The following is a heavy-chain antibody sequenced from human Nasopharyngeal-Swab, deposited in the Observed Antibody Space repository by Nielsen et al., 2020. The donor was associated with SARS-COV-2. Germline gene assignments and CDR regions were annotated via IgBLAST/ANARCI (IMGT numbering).Heavy chain of an antibody. D-gene: IGHD3-10*01. CDR3: ASNGQGVIGQAYYYYGMDV. Sequence: SVKVSCKASGGTFSSYAISWVRQAPGQGLEWMGGIIPIFGTANYAQKFQGRVTITADESTSTAYMELSSLRSEDTAVYYCASNGQGVIGQAYYYYGMDVWGQGTTVTVSS. J-gene: IGHJ6*02. CDR1: GGTFSSYA. V-gene: IGHV1-69*13. CDR2: IIPIFGTA.